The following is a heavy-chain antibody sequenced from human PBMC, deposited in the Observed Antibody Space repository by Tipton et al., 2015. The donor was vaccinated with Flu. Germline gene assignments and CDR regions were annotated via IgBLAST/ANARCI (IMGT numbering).Heavy chain of an antibody. V-gene: IGHV1-69*01. J-gene: IGHJ4*02. CDR2: IIPVVNTT. Sequence: VQLVQSGAEVKKPGSSVKVSCKASGGTFNIYPMGWVRQAPGQGLEWMGGIIPVVNTTTYAQKFQGRVTISADESTNTTYMEVRSLRSEDTAIYYCVREGSQYSWGQGTLVTVAA. D-gene: IGHD5-12*01. CDR3: VREGSQYS. CDR1: GGTFNIYP.